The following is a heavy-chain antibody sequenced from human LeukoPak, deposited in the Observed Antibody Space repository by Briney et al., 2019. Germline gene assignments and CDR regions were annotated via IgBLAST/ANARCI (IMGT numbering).Heavy chain of an antibody. D-gene: IGHD5-18*01. Sequence: SETLSLTCTVSGGSISSGGYYWSWIRQHPGKGLEWIGYIYYSGSTYYNPSLKSRVTISVDTSKNQFSLKLTSVTAADTAVYYCAREGVNTVIFPYLYYGMDVWGQGTTVTVPS. J-gene: IGHJ6*02. V-gene: IGHV4-31*03. CDR1: GGSISSGGYY. CDR3: AREGVNTVIFPYLYYGMDV. CDR2: IYYSGST.